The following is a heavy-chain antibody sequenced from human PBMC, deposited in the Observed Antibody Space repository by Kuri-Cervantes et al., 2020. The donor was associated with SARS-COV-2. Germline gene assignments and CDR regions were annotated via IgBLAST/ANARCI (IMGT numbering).Heavy chain of an antibody. CDR1: GGSFSGYY. CDR2: INHSGST. J-gene: IGHJ6*03. V-gene: IGHV4-34*01. Sequence: SETLSLTCAVYGGSFSGYYWSWIRQPPGKGLEWIGEINHSGSTNYNPSLKSRVTISVDTSKNQFSLKLSSVTAADTAVYYCARGQNYDILTGYYSVRDYYYMDVWGKGTTVTGSS. D-gene: IGHD3-9*01. CDR3: ARGQNYDILTGYYSVRDYYYMDV.